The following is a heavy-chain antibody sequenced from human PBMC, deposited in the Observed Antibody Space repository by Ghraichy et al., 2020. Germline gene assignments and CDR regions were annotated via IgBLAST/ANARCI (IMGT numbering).Heavy chain of an antibody. CDR1: GYTFTSYD. J-gene: IGHJ4*02. D-gene: IGHD3-16*01. CDR2: ISVYKGNT. Sequence: ASVKLSCKASGYTFTSYDITWVRQAPGQGLEWMGRISVYKGNTHYVQKFQGRVTMTTETSTSTAYMELRSLTSDDTAVYYCARVLVIPGGYYFDSWGQGTLVTVSS. V-gene: IGHV1-18*01. CDR3: ARVLVIPGGYYFDS.